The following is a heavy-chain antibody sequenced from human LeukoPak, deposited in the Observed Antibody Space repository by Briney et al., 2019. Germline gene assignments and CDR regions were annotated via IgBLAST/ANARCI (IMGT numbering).Heavy chain of an antibody. J-gene: IGHJ4*02. CDR1: GFTFGIYW. CDR2: IKSDGSGT. V-gene: IGHV3-74*01. Sequence: GASLRLSWAASGFTFGIYWMHWVRQVPGKGLVWVSRIKSDGSGTTYADSVKGRFTISIDNAKNTLYLQMNSLRAEDTAVYYCARDSGYGSFFDYWGQGTLVTVSS. D-gene: IGHD5-12*01. CDR3: ARDSGYGSFFDY.